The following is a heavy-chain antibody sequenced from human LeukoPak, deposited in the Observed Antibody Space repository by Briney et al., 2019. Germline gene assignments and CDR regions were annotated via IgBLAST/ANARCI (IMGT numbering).Heavy chain of an antibody. V-gene: IGHV1-69*04. CDR2: IIPIFGIA. D-gene: IGHD3-16*01. Sequence: SVKVSCKASGGTFSSYAISWVRQAPGQGLEWMGRIIPIFGIANYAQKFQGSVTITADRSMSTAYMELSSLRSEDTAVYYCARDVGGSWFDPWGQGTLVTVSS. CDR3: ARDVGGSWFDP. CDR1: GGTFSSYA. J-gene: IGHJ5*02.